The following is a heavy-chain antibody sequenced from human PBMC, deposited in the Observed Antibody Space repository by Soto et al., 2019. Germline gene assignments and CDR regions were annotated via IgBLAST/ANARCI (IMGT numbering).Heavy chain of an antibody. D-gene: IGHD1-26*01. CDR3: ARSDYYGPFDY. Sequence: QVQLQESGPGLVKPSQTLALTCTVSGGSISSGGHYWSWIRQHPGKDLEWIGYIYYSGITDYNPSLKSRLTISIDTSKNHFSLKLTSVTAADTAVYYCARSDYYGPFDYWGQGTLVTVSS. CDR2: IYYSGIT. J-gene: IGHJ4*02. CDR1: GGSISSGGHY. V-gene: IGHV4-31*03.